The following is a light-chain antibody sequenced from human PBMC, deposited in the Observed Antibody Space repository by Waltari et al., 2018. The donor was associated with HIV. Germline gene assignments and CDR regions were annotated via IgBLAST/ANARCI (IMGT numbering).Light chain of an antibody. CDR3: SSYGENIRVL. J-gene: IGLJ2*01. CDR2: EVS. Sequence: QSALTQPPSASGSLGQSVTISCTGSSSDIGAYDSVSWFQQHPNNAPKLLLYEVSKRPSGVPYVFPGSRSGEPASLSVSGLQPDDPAGYFCSSYGENIRVLFGGGTNLTVL. CDR1: SSDIGAYDS. V-gene: IGLV2-8*01.